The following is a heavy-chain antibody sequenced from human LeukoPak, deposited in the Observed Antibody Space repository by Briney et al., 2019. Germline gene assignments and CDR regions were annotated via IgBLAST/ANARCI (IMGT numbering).Heavy chain of an antibody. CDR1: GGTFSSYA. Sequence: ASVKVSCKPSGGTFSSYAISWVRQAPGQGREWMGGIIPIFGTANYAQKLQGRVTITADESTSTAYTELSSLRSEDTAVYCCARDSLWELLEPPYYYYGMDVWGKGTTVTVSS. CDR3: ARDSLWELLEPPYYYYGMDV. V-gene: IGHV1-69*13. J-gene: IGHJ6*04. D-gene: IGHD3-10*01. CDR2: IIPIFGTA.